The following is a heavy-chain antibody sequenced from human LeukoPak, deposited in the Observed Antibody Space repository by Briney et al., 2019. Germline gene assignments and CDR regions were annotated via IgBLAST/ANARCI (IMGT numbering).Heavy chain of an antibody. J-gene: IGHJ6*03. CDR1: GYSISSGYY. CDR3: ARANWNDIPNYYYYYYMDV. V-gene: IGHV4-38-2*02. CDR2: IYHSGST. D-gene: IGHD1-20*01. Sequence: SGTLSLTCTVSGYSISSGYYWGWIRQPPGKGLEWIGSIYHSGSTYYNPSLKSRVTISVGTSKNQFSLKLSSVTAADTAVYYCARANWNDIPNYYYYYYMDVWGKGTTVTVSS.